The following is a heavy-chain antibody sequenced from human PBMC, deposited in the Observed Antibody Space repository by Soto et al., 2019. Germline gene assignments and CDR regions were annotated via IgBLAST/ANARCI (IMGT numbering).Heavy chain of an antibody. D-gene: IGHD3-22*01. J-gene: IGHJ3*02. CDR1: RFTFDDYA. CDR2: ISWNGGHI. Sequence: EVQLVESGGGLVQPGRSLRLSCAASRFTFDDYAMHWVRQAPGKGLEWVSGISWNGGHIGYADPVKGRFTISRDNAKNSLYLQINSLRAEYTALYYCAKEGCLVYDSSGPHAFYIWGQGTMVTVSS. CDR3: AKEGCLVYDSSGPHAFYI. V-gene: IGHV3-9*01.